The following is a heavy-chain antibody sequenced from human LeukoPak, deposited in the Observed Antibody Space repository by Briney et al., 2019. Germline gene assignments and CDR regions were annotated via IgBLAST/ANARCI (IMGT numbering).Heavy chain of an antibody. CDR1: GFTFSTYW. Sequence: PGGSLRLSCAASGFTFSTYWMSWVRQAPGKGLEWVANIKQDGSEKYYVDSVKGRFTMSRDNAKNSVYLQMNSLRAEDTAVYYCARHPKSGYSGYESDYWGQGTLVTVSS. CDR2: IKQDGSEK. CDR3: ARHPKSGYSGYESDY. J-gene: IGHJ4*02. D-gene: IGHD5-12*01. V-gene: IGHV3-7*01.